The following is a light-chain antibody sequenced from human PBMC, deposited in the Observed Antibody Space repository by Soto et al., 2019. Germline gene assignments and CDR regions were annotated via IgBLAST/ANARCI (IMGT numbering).Light chain of an antibody. CDR1: STDVGSYNH. CDR2: EGS. J-gene: IGLJ2*01. Sequence: QSALTQPASVSGSPGQWITISCTGTSTDVGSYNHVSWYQQHPGKAPKLMIYEGSKRPSGVSNRFSGSKSGNTASLAISGLQAEDEADYYCCSYAGSSTPVVFGGGTKLTVL. CDR3: CSYAGSSTPVV. V-gene: IGLV2-23*01.